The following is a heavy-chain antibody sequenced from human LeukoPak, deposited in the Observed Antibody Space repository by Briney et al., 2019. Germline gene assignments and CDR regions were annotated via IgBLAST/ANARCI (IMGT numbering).Heavy chain of an antibody. Sequence: GGSLRLSCEVSGFTFSSYSMTWVRQAPGKELEWVSSISSSSSYIYYADSVKGRFTISRDNAKNSLYLQMNSLRAEDTAVYYCARDKWFGETDYWGQGTLVTVSS. CDR2: ISSSSSYI. D-gene: IGHD3-10*01. CDR3: ARDKWFGETDY. J-gene: IGHJ4*02. CDR1: GFTFSSYS. V-gene: IGHV3-21*06.